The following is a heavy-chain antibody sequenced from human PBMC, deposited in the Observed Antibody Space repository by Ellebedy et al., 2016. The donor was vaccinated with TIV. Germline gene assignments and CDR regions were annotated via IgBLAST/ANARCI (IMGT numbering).Heavy chain of an antibody. V-gene: IGHV3-23*01. J-gene: IGHJ5*02. Sequence: GESLKISCAASGFTFSSYAMSWVHQAPGKGLEWVSGISGSGGSTYYADSVKGRFTISRDNSKNTLYLQMNSLRAEDTAVYYCAKDGVLQDYIWGSYRHGWFDPWGQGTLVTVSS. CDR2: ISGSGGST. CDR1: GFTFSSYA. D-gene: IGHD3-16*02. CDR3: AKDGVLQDYIWGSYRHGWFDP.